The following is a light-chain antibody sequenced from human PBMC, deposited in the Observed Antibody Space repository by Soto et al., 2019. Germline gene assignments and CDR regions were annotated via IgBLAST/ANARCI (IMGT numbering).Light chain of an antibody. CDR3: RQYLSWPADT. CDR2: GAS. Sequence: EIVMTQSPASLSVSPGERATLSCRASQSVATNLAWYQQKHGQAPRLLIYGASNRATGIPSRFSGSGSGTEFTLSVSSRQSEDFALYYCRQYLSWPADTFGPGTKVDIK. V-gene: IGKV3-15*01. CDR1: QSVATN. J-gene: IGKJ3*01.